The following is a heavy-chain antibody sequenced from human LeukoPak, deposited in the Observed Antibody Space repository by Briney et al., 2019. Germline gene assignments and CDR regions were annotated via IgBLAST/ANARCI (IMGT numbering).Heavy chain of an antibody. Sequence: GGSLRLSCAASGFTFYDYAMHWVRHAPGKGLEWVSGISWNSGSIGYADSVKGRFTISRDNAKNSLYLQMNSLRAEDTALYYCAKGVALAVAAHFDYWGQGTLVTVSS. CDR3: AKGVALAVAAHFDY. J-gene: IGHJ4*02. V-gene: IGHV3-9*01. D-gene: IGHD6-19*01. CDR1: GFTFYDYA. CDR2: ISWNSGSI.